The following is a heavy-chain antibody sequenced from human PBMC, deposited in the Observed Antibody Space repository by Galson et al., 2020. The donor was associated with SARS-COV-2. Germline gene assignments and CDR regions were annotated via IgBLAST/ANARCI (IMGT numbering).Heavy chain of an antibody. D-gene: IGHD3-9*01. CDR2: IDWDDNK. Sequence: SGPTLVKPTQTLTLTCTFSGFSLSTSGMCVSWIRQPPGKALEWLAFIDWDDNKYYSTSMKTSLTISKDTSKNQVVLTLTNMDPVDTATYYCALSMGWSIWLSQYYHGVDVWGQGTTVTVSS. J-gene: IGHJ6*02. V-gene: IGHV2-70*01. CDR3: ALSMGWSIWLSQYYHGVDV. CDR1: GFSLSTSGMC.